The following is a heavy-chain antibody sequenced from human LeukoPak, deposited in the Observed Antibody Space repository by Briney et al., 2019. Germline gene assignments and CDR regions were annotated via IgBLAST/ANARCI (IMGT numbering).Heavy chain of an antibody. V-gene: IGHV5-51*01. CDR2: IYPGDSDT. CDR1: GYSFTSYW. CDR3: ARQVASIDSDAFDI. Sequence: HGESLKISCKGSGYSFTSYWIGWVRQMPGKGLEWMGIIYPGDSDTRYSPSFQGQVTISADKSISTAYLQWSSLKASDTAMYYCARQVASIDSDAFDIRGQGTMVTVSS. J-gene: IGHJ3*02. D-gene: IGHD2-15*01.